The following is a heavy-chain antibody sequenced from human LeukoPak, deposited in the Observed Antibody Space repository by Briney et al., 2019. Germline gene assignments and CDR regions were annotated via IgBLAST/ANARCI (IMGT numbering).Heavy chain of an antibody. CDR1: GFTLSDYT. D-gene: IGHD3-22*01. Sequence: GGSLRLSCAASGFTLSDYTMNWVRQAPGKGLEWVSSISTHSNYIYYVDSLKGRFTLSRDNAKNSLYLQMNSLRAEDTAIYYCARGTYDSSDCLDYWGQGTLVTVSS. V-gene: IGHV3-21*01. J-gene: IGHJ4*02. CDR2: ISTHSNYI. CDR3: ARGTYDSSDCLDY.